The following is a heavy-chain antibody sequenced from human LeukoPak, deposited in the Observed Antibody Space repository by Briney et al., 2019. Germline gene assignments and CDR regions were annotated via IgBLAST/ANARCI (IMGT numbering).Heavy chain of an antibody. V-gene: IGHV3-21*01. CDR1: GFTFSSYS. D-gene: IGHD3-9*01. J-gene: IGHJ6*02. Sequence: KPGGSLRLSCAASGFTFSSYSMNWVRQAPGKGLEWVSSISSSSSYIYYADSVKGRFTISRDNAKNSLYLQMNSLRAEDTAVYYCARDPQPDYDILTGYFHYYYGMDVWGQGTTVTVSS. CDR3: ARDPQPDYDILTGYFHYYYGMDV. CDR2: ISSSSSYI.